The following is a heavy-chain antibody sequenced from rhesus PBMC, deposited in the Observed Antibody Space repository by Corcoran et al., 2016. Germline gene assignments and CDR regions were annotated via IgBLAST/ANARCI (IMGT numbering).Heavy chain of an antibody. J-gene: IGHJ4*01. CDR2: INSVGSTT. D-gene: IGHD2-15*01. CDR3: ARGCSSTYCSSRVPFDY. V-gene: IGHV3S5*01. Sequence: EVQLVETGGGLVQPGGSLKLSCAASGFTFSSYGMSWVRQAPGKVLEWVSAINSVGSTTYYADSGKGRFTISRDNSKNTLSLQMNSLRAEDTAVYYCARGCSSTYCSSRVPFDYWGQGVLVTVSS. CDR1: GFTFSSYG.